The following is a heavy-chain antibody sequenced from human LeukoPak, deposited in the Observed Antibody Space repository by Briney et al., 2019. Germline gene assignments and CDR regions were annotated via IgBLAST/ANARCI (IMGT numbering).Heavy chain of an antibody. Sequence: GGSLRLSCVASGFTFSDYAIHWVRQAPGKGLEWVSVIYSGGSTYYADSVKGRFTISRDNSKNTLYLQMNSLRAEDTAVYYCARAPHPYYYYYGMDVWGQGTTVTVSS. J-gene: IGHJ6*02. V-gene: IGHV3-66*01. CDR2: IYSGGST. CDR1: GFTFSDYA. CDR3: ARAPHPYYYYYGMDV.